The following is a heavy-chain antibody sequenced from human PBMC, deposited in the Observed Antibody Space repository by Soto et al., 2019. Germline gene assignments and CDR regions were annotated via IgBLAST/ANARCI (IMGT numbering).Heavy chain of an antibody. D-gene: IGHD3-3*01. CDR2: IWYDGSNK. Sequence: QVQLVESGGGVVQPGRSLRLSCAASGFTFSSYGMHWVRQAPGKGLEWVAVIWYDGSNKYYADSVKGRFTISRDNSKNTLYLQMNSLRAEDTPVYYCARDSGITIFGVVTKKRGCFDPWGQGTLVTVSS. V-gene: IGHV3-33*01. J-gene: IGHJ5*02. CDR3: ARDSGITIFGVVTKKRGCFDP. CDR1: GFTFSSYG.